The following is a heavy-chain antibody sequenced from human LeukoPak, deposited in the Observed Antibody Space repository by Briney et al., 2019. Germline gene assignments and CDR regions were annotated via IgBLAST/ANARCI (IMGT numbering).Heavy chain of an antibody. V-gene: IGHV4-59*01. J-gene: IGHJ4*02. D-gene: IGHD3-16*01. Sequence: PSETLSLTCTVSGGSISSYYWSWIRQPPGKGLEWIGYIYYSGSTNYNPSLKSRVTISIDMSKNQFSLKLSSVTPADTAVYYCVGGGGLFYYFDYWGQGTLVTVSS. CDR2: IYYSGST. CDR1: GGSISSYY. CDR3: VGGGGLFYYFDY.